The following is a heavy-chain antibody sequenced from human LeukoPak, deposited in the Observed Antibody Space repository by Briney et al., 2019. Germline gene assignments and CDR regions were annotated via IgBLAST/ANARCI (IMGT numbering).Heavy chain of an antibody. CDR3: ARELEGSGFDP. CDR1: GFTFSSYE. CDR2: ISGSGTSV. D-gene: IGHD6-19*01. V-gene: IGHV3-48*03. Sequence: PGGSLRLSCSASGFTFSSYEMNWVRQAPGKGLEWVSYISGSGTSVHYTDSVKGRFTIFRDNAKSSLYLQVNNLRADDTAVYYCARELEGSGFDPWGQGTLVTVSS. J-gene: IGHJ5*02.